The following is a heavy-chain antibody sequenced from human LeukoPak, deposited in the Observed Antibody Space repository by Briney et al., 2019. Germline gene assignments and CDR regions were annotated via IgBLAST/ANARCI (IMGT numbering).Heavy chain of an antibody. D-gene: IGHD5/OR15-5a*01. J-gene: IGHJ3*02. Sequence: GGSLRLSCAASGFTFSDYYMSWIRQAPGKGLEWVSYISSSGSTIYYADSVKGRFAISRDNAKNSLYLQMNSLRAEDTAVYYCAREKKVYDAFDIWGQGAMVTVSS. V-gene: IGHV3-11*01. CDR2: ISSSGSTI. CDR1: GFTFSDYY. CDR3: AREKKVYDAFDI.